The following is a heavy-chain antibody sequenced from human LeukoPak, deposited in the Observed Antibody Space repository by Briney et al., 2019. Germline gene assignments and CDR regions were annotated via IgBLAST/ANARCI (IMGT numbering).Heavy chain of an antibody. V-gene: IGHV4-59*03. J-gene: IGHJ4*02. CDR1: GGSIRSYY. D-gene: IGHD2-21*02. Sequence: PSETLSLTCTVSGGSIRSYYWTWIRQPPGKGVEGIGYMYYTGSTKYNPSLKSRVSISVDTSKDQFSLTLTSVTAADTAVYYCAAVVVSGTPYFDYWGQGTLVTVSS. CDR3: AAVVVSGTPYFDY. CDR2: MYYTGST.